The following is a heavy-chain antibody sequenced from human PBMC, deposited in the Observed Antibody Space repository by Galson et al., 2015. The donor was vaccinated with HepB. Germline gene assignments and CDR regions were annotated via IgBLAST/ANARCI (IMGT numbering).Heavy chain of an antibody. CDR3: ARDLRQWLVLGDFDY. V-gene: IGHV1-2*02. D-gene: IGHD6-19*01. J-gene: IGHJ4*02. CDR1: GSTFTGYY. CDR2: INPNSGGT. Sequence: SVKVSCKASGSTFTGYYMHWVRQAPGQGLEWMGWINPNSGGTNYAQKFQGRVTMTRDTSISTAYMELSRLRSDDTAVYYCARDLRQWLVLGDFDYWGQGTLVTVSS.